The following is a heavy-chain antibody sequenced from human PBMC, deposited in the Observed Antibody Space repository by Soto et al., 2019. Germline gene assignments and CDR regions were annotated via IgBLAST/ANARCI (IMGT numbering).Heavy chain of an antibody. CDR3: ARSPAYGDYANLDT. Sequence: SETLSLTCTVSGDSVSKYYWNWIRQPAGKGLEWIGRIHSTMSPNYNPSLKSRVTMSVDTSKNQFSLKLNLTSVTAADTAVYYCARSPAYGDYANLDTWGQGTLVTVSS. CDR2: IHSTMSP. D-gene: IGHD4-17*01. V-gene: IGHV4-4*07. J-gene: IGHJ5*02. CDR1: GDSVSKYY.